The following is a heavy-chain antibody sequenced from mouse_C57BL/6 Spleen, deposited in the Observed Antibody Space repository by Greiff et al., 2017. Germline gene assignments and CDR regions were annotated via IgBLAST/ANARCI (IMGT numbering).Heavy chain of an antibody. CDR2: LDPSDSYT. Sequence: QVQLQQPGAELVMPGASVKLSCKASGYTFTSYWMHWVKQRPGQGLEWIGELDPSDSYTNYNQKFKGKSTLTVDKSSSTAYMQLSSLTSEDSAVYYCARRVYGSLHWYFDVWGTGTTVTVSS. CDR1: GYTFTSYW. J-gene: IGHJ1*03. V-gene: IGHV1-69*01. CDR3: ARRVYGSLHWYFDV. D-gene: IGHD1-1*01.